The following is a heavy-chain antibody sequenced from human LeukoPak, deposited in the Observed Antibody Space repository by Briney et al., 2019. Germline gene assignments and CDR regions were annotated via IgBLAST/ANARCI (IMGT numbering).Heavy chain of an antibody. Sequence: ASVTVSFTASGYTFTSHDINWVRRAAGQGLEWMGWNNPISGNRDYAQQFQGRVTMTMDTSIGTAYMEVSSLRSADTAVYYCARAVASTGSKGYFYYMDVWGTGTTVTVSS. CDR2: NNPISGNR. J-gene: IGHJ6*03. V-gene: IGHV1-8*01. CDR3: ARAVASTGSKGYFYYMDV. CDR1: GYTFTSHD. D-gene: IGHD1-1*01.